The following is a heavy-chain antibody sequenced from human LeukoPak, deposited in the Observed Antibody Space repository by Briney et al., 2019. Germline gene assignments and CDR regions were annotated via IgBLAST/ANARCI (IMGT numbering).Heavy chain of an antibody. D-gene: IGHD3-22*01. CDR1: GGSISSGGYY. CDR2: IYHSGST. J-gene: IGHJ4*02. V-gene: IGHV4-30-2*01. Sequence: SETLSLTCTVSGGSISSGGYYWSWIRQPPGKGLEWIGYIYHSGSTYYNPSLKSRVTISVDTSKNQFSLKLSSVTATDTAVYYCARGIPASSSGYSYYFDYWGQGTLVTVSS. CDR3: ARGIPASSSGYSYYFDY.